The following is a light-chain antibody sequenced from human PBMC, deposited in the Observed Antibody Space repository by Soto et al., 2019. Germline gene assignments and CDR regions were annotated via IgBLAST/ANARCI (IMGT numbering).Light chain of an antibody. CDR3: QQYYSTPRLT. CDR1: QSVLYSSNNKNY. V-gene: IGKV4-1*01. J-gene: IGKJ4*01. CDR2: WAS. Sequence: DIVMTQSPDSLAVSLGERATINCKSSQSVLYSSNNKNYLAWYQQKPGQPPKLLIYWASTRESGVPDRFSGSGSGTVFTLTISSLQAEDVAVYYCQQYYSTPRLTFGGGTKVEIK.